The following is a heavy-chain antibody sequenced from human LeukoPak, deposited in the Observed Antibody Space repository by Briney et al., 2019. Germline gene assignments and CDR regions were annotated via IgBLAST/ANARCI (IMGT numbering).Heavy chain of an antibody. D-gene: IGHD3-3*01. J-gene: IGHJ5*02. Sequence: PSETLSLTCAVYGGSFSGYYWSWIGQPPGKGLEWIGQMNHSGSTNYNPSLKSRVTISVDTSKNQFSLKLSSVTAADTAVYYCARGPPFYDFWSGYSKQHNWFDPWGQGTLVTVSS. CDR3: ARGPPFYDFWSGYSKQHNWFDP. V-gene: IGHV4-34*01. CDR2: MNHSGST. CDR1: GGSFSGYY.